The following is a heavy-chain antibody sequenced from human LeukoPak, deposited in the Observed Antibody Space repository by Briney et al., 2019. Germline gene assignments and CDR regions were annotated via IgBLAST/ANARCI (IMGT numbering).Heavy chain of an antibody. CDR2: IRYDGSNK. Sequence: GGSLRLSCAASGFTFSSYGMHWVRQDPGKGLEWVAFIRYDGSNKYYADSVKGRFTISRDNSKNTLYLQMNSLRAEDTAVYYCARDLTGVVVVPAALDAFDIWGQGTMVTVSS. CDR1: GFTFSSYG. J-gene: IGHJ3*02. V-gene: IGHV3-30*02. D-gene: IGHD2-2*01. CDR3: ARDLTGVVVVPAALDAFDI.